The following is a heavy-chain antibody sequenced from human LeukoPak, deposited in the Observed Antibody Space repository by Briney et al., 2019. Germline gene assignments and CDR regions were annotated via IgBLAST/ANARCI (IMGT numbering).Heavy chain of an antibody. CDR1: GYTFTFYY. D-gene: IGHD5-12*01. CDR2: INPNSGVT. J-gene: IGHJ6*03. CDR3: AKDRYGDYEAPFHYYMDA. Sequence: ASVKVSCKASGYTFTFYYMHWVRQAPGQGLEWMGWINPNSGVTNYAQKLQGRVTITRDTSIDTAYMQLSRLRSDDTAVYYCAKDRYGDYEAPFHYYMDAWGRGTTVTVSS. V-gene: IGHV1-2*02.